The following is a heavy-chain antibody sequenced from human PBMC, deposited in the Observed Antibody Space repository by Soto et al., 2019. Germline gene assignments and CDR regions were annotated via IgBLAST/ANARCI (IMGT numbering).Heavy chain of an antibody. CDR3: ADSHYYDSSGYYYPGPY. J-gene: IGHJ4*02. CDR2: ISGSGGST. CDR1: GFTFSSYA. D-gene: IGHD3-22*01. Sequence: EVQLLESGGGLVQPGGSLRLSCAASGFTFSSYAMSWVRQAPGKGLEWVSGISGSGGSTRYADSVKGRFTISRDNTKNPLYRQMNSLRAEDTAVYYCADSHYYDSSGYYYPGPYWGQGTLVTVSS. V-gene: IGHV3-23*01.